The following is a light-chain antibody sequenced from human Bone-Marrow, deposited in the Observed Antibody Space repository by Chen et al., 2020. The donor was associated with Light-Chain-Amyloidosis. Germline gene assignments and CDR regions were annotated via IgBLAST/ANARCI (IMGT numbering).Light chain of an antibody. V-gene: IGKV3-20*01. CDR3: QEYGSSFMLS. CDR1: QGITSNF. Sequence: EIVLTQSPGTLSLSAGETATLPCKASQGITSNFLAWIQHKPCQAPRLLMQGASSRASGIPDMFSGMGSGTDFSLTSTRQEPEECAGYYWQEYGSSFMLSFGQGTILE. CDR2: GAS. J-gene: IGKJ2*03.